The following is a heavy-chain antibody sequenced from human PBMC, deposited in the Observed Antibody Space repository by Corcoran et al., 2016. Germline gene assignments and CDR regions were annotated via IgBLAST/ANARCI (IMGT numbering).Heavy chain of an antibody. CDR1: GFTFSSYG. Sequence: QVQLVESGGGVVQPGRSLRLSCAASGFTFSSYGMHWVRQAPGKGLEWVAVISYDGSNKYYADSVKGRFTISRDNSKNMLYLQMNSLRAEVTAVYYCAKESVGGHYYYYGMDVWGQGTTVTVPS. V-gene: IGHV3-30*18. CDR2: ISYDGSNK. J-gene: IGHJ6*02. CDR3: AKESVGGHYYYYGMDV. D-gene: IGHD1-26*01.